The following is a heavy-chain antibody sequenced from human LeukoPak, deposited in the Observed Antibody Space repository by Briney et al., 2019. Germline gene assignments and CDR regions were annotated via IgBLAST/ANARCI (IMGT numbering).Heavy chain of an antibody. D-gene: IGHD3-3*01. CDR3: ARWYDFWSGPPRPNRWFDP. J-gene: IGHJ5*02. CDR2: INPNSGGT. CDR1: GYTFTGCY. Sequence: ASVKVSCKASGYTFTGCYLHWVRQAPGQGLEWMGWINPNSGGTNYAQKFQGRVTMTRDTSVSTAYMELSRLGSDDTAVYYCARWYDFWSGPPRPNRWFDPWGQGTLVTVSS. V-gene: IGHV1-2*02.